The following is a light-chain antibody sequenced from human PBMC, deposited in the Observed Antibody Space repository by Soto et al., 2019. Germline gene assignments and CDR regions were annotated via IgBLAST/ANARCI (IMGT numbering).Light chain of an antibody. CDR1: QSVNSF. J-gene: IGKJ4*01. Sequence: EIVLTQSPATLSLSPGERATLSCRASQSVNSFLAWYQQKPGQAPRLLIYDASNRATGIATRFSGRGSGTDFTLTISSLEPEDFAVYYCQQRSNWPLTFGGGTKVEIK. CDR2: DAS. V-gene: IGKV3-11*01. CDR3: QQRSNWPLT.